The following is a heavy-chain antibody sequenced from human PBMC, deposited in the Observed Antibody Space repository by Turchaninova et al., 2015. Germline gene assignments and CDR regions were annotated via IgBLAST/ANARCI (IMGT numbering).Heavy chain of an antibody. J-gene: IGHJ4*02. Sequence: VGFGGAWFEPGRSLKPSCTVSGFPFVDYAISWFRQAPGKGLEWVGLIRSKTFGGTADYAASVTGRFTISRDDSKSIAYLQMSSLKTEDTAVYYCNGGSTTPYWGRGTLVTVSS. CDR3: NGGSTTPY. CDR2: IRSKTFGGTA. CDR1: GFPFVDYA. D-gene: IGHD5/OR15-5a*01. V-gene: IGHV3-49*03.